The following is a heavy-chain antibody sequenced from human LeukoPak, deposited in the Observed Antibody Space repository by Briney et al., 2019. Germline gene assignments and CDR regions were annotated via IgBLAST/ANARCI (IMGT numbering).Heavy chain of an antibody. D-gene: IGHD3-10*01. Sequence: GGSLRLSCAASGFTASSNYMSWVRQAPGKGLEWVSAIYSGGSTYYADSVKGRFTISRDNSKNTLYLQMNSLRAEDTAVYYCASGSGSYRTPYYYMDVWGTGTTVTVSS. CDR1: GFTASSNY. CDR2: IYSGGST. CDR3: ASGSGSYRTPYYYMDV. J-gene: IGHJ6*03. V-gene: IGHV3-53*01.